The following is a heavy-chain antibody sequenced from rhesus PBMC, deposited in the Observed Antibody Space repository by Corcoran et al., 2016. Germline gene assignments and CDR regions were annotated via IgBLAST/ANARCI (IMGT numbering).Heavy chain of an antibody. J-gene: IGHJ4*01. V-gene: IGHV4-160*01. CDR2: VYGSGGSN. CDR3: ARIGGYYDSGYYPFFDY. CDR1: GGSISSNY. Sequence: QVQLQESGPGLVKPSETLSLTCAVSGGSISSNYWSWIRQPPGKGREWFGRVYGSGGSNDYNPSPKSRVPVSTDTSKNQFSLKLGFVTAADTAVYYCARIGGYYDSGYYPFFDYWGQGVLVTVSS. D-gene: IGHD3-28*01.